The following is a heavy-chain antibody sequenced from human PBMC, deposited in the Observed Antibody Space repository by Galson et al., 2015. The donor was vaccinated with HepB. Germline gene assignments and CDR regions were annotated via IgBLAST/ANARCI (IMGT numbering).Heavy chain of an antibody. CDR1: GGSVSSGGYC. Sequence: ETLSLTCTVSGGSVSSGGYCWNWFRQPPGKGLEWIGYIYYSGSTNYNPSLKSRVTISVDTSKSQFSLKLNSVTAADTAVYYCARVPMDNDAFDIWGQGTMVTVSS. CDR3: ARVPMDNDAFDI. J-gene: IGHJ3*02. D-gene: IGHD2-2*03. V-gene: IGHV4-61*08. CDR2: IYYSGST.